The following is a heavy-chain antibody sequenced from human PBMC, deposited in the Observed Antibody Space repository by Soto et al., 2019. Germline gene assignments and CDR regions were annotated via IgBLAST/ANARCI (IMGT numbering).Heavy chain of an antibody. V-gene: IGHV1-18*01. CDR3: ARDLGGFPDY. CDR1: GYSFTSYG. D-gene: IGHD5-12*01. Sequence: QVQLVQSGAEVKKPGASVKVSCKASGYSFTSYGISWVRQAPGQGLEWMGWISAYNSNRKYAQKFQGRVTMTTDTSTSTAYMELRSLSSDDTAVYYCARDLGGFPDYWGQGTLVTVSS. CDR2: ISAYNSNR. J-gene: IGHJ4*02.